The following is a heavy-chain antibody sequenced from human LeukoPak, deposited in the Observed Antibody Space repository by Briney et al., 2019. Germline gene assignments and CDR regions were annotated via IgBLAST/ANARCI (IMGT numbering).Heavy chain of an antibody. CDR2: ISYDGSNK. Sequence: GGSLRLSCAASGFTFSSYAMHWVRQAPGKGLEWVAVISYDGSNKYYADSVKGRFTISRDNSKNTLYLQMNSLRAEDTAVCYCARDSGFSGTQRGEYWGQGTLVTVSS. CDR1: GFTFSSYA. V-gene: IGHV3-30*04. CDR3: ARDSGFSGTQRGEY. J-gene: IGHJ4*02. D-gene: IGHD6-6*01.